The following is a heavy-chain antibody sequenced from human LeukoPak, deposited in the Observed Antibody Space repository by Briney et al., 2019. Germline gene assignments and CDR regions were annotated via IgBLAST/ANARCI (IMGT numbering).Heavy chain of an antibody. CDR3: ARRAPGGWFDP. D-gene: IGHD3-10*01. CDR2: IYHSGST. CDR1: GGSISSGGYS. Sequence: PSETLSLTCAVSGGSISSGGYSWSWIRQPPGKGLEWIGYIYHSGSTYYNPSLKSRVTISVDRSKNQFSLKLSSVTAADTAVYYWARRAPGGWFDPWGQGTLVTVSS. J-gene: IGHJ5*02. V-gene: IGHV4-30-2*01.